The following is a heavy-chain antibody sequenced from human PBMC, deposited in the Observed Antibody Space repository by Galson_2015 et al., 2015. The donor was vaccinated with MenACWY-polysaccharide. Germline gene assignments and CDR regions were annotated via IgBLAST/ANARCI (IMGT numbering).Heavy chain of an antibody. J-gene: IGHJ4*02. V-gene: IGHV3-23*01. Sequence: SLRLSCAASGFTFSNYAMSCVRQAPGKGLEWVSDISDRGGSTYYADSVKGRFTISRDNSKNTLYLQMNSLRAEDTAIYYCAKLGGYYDTTGYYFTEYYFDYWGQGTLVTVSS. CDR2: ISDRGGST. D-gene: IGHD3-22*01. CDR3: AKLGGYYDTTGYYFTEYYFDY. CDR1: GFTFSNYA.